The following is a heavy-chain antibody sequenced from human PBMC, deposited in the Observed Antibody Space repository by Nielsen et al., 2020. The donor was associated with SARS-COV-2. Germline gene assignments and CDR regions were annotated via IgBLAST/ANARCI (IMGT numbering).Heavy chain of an antibody. Sequence: GESLKISCAASGFTFSSYAMNWVRQAPGKGLEWVSIIYSDGTTYYADSVKGRFTVSRDNSKNTLYLQMNSLRPEDTAVYYCARGTSGWDYWGQGTLVTVFS. V-gene: IGHV3-23*03. CDR3: ARGTSGWDY. J-gene: IGHJ4*02. D-gene: IGHD6-19*01. CDR1: GFTFSSYA. CDR2: IYSDGTT.